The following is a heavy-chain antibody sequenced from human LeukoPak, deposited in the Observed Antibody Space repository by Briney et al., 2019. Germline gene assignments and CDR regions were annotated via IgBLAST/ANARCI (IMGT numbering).Heavy chain of an antibody. Sequence: GGSLRLSCAASGFTFSSYAMSWVRKAPGKGLEWVSVISGSGGSTYYADSVRGRFTISRDNSKNTLYLQMNSLRAEDTAVYYCAKDRGYSGYGAFDYWGQETLVTVSS. D-gene: IGHD5-12*01. CDR3: AKDRGYSGYGAFDY. CDR1: GFTFSSYA. CDR2: ISGSGGST. V-gene: IGHV3-23*01. J-gene: IGHJ4*02.